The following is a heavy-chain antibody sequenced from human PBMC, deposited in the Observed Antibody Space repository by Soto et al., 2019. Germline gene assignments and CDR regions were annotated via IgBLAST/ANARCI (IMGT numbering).Heavy chain of an antibody. J-gene: IGHJ6*02. V-gene: IGHV3-7*05. Sequence: EVQMVESGGNLVQPGGSLRVSCAASEVRFSCYWMSWVRQAPGKGLEWVADINEDGSETYYADAVKGRFTISRDDATNSLYLQMNSLRAGDTAVYFCAKSPMVRTFHYGMDVWGQGTTVTVSS. CDR1: EVRFSCYW. CDR3: AKSPMVRTFHYGMDV. CDR2: INEDGSET. D-gene: IGHD3-16*01.